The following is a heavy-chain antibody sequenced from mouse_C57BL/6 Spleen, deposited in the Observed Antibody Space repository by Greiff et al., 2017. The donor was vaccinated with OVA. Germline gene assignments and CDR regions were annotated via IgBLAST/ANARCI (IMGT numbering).Heavy chain of an antibody. CDR2: IDPSDSET. Sequence: VQLQQPGAELVRPGSSVKLSCKASGYTFTSYWMHWVKQRPIQGLEWIGNIDPSDSETHYNQKFKDKATLTVDKSSSTAYMQLSSLTSEDSAVYYCARPLLTGPSWFAYWGQGTLVTVSA. CDR1: GYTFTSYW. J-gene: IGHJ3*01. V-gene: IGHV1-52*01. CDR3: ARPLLTGPSWFAY. D-gene: IGHD4-1*01.